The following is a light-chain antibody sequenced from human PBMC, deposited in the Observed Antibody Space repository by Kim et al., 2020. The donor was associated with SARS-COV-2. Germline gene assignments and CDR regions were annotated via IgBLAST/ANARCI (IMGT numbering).Light chain of an antibody. V-gene: IGLV1-40*01. Sequence: QSVLTQPPSVSGAPGQRVTISCTGSSSNIGAGYDVQWYQQLPGTVPKLLIYGNSNRPSGVPDRFSGSKSGTSASLAITGLQAEDEADYYCQSYDSGLRGVFGTGTKVTVL. CDR2: GNS. J-gene: IGLJ1*01. CDR1: SSNIGAGYD. CDR3: QSYDSGLRGV.